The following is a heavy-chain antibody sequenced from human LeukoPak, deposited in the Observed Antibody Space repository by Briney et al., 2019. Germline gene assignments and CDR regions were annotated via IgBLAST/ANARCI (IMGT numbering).Heavy chain of an antibody. Sequence: GGSLRLSCTASGFTFGDYAMSWVRQAPGKGLEWVGFIRSKAYGGTTEYAASVKGRFTISRDDSKSIAYLQMNSLKTEDTAVYYCTRGVGSIRRWGDAFDIWGQVTMVTVSS. D-gene: IGHD4-23*01. V-gene: IGHV3-49*04. J-gene: IGHJ3*02. CDR2: IRSKAYGGTT. CDR1: GFTFGDYA. CDR3: TRGVGSIRRWGDAFDI.